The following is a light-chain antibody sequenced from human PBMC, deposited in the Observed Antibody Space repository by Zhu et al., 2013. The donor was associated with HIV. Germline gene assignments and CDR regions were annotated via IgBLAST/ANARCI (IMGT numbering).Light chain of an antibody. CDR1: QVINTY. CDR3: QQTYSAPWT. CDR2: AAS. J-gene: IGKJ1*01. V-gene: IGKV1-39*01. Sequence: DIQLTQSPSFLSASVGDRVTITCRASQVINTYLAWYQHEPGKAPRLLIYAASSLQSGVPSRFSGSGSGTDFTLTISSLQPEDFATYYCQQTYSAPWTFGQGTKVEIK.